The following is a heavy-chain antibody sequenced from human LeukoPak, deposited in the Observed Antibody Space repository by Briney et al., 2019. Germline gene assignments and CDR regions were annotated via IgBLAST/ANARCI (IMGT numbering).Heavy chain of an antibody. V-gene: IGHV4-39*02. D-gene: IGHD3-10*01. CDR1: GGSTSSSSYY. J-gene: IGHJ4*02. CDR3: ARDQGLTYYYGSGSYIVGYFDY. Sequence: SETLSLTCTVSGGSTSSSSYYWGWIRQPPGKGLEWIGSIYYSGSTYYNPSLKSRVTISVDTSKNQFSLKLSSVTAADTAVYYCARDQGLTYYYGSGSYIVGYFDYWGQGTLVTVSS. CDR2: IYYSGST.